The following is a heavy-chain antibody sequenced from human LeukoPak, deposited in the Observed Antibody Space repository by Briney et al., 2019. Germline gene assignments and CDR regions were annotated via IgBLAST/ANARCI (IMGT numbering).Heavy chain of an antibody. CDR1: GYTFTSYG. V-gene: IGHV1-18*01. CDR2: ISAYNGNT. D-gene: IGHD3-10*01. Sequence: ASVKVFCKASGYTFTSYGISWVRQAPGQGLEWMGWISAYNGNTNYAQKLQGRVTMTTDTSTSTAYMELRSLRSDDTAVYYCARTPYGSGSYFSPAYYYYYGMDVWGQGTTVTVSS. CDR3: ARTPYGSGSYFSPAYYYYYGMDV. J-gene: IGHJ6*02.